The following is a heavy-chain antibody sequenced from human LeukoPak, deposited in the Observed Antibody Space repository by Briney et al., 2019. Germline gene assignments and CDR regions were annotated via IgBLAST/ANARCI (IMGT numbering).Heavy chain of an antibody. CDR2: ISGSGGST. J-gene: IGHJ4*02. Sequence: GGSLRLYCAASGFTFNSYAMSWVRQAPGKGLERVSAISGSGGSTYYADSVKGRFTISRDNSKNTLYLQMISLRAEDTAVYYCAKERRYCSSTSCHWDYWGQGTLVTVSS. CDR3: AKERRYCSSTSCHWDY. D-gene: IGHD2-2*01. V-gene: IGHV3-23*01. CDR1: GFTFNSYA.